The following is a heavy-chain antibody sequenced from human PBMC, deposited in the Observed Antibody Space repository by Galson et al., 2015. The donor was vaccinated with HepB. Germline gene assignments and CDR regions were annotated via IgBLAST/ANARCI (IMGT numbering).Heavy chain of an antibody. CDR2: ISYDGSNK. CDR3: AKDVRGVPGVWGAMYYFDY. Sequence: SLRLSCAASGFTFSSCAMHWVRQAPGKGLEWVAVISYDGSNKYYGDSVKGRFTVSRDNSKNTLYLQMNSLRAEDTAVYYCAKDVRGVPGVWGAMYYFDYWGQGTLVTVSS. V-gene: IGHV3-30*18. CDR1: GFTFSSCA. J-gene: IGHJ4*02. D-gene: IGHD3-10*01.